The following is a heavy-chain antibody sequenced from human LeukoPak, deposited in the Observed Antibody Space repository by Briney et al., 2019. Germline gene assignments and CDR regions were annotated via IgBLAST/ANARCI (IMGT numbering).Heavy chain of an antibody. CDR2: INAGNGNT. D-gene: IGHD6-19*01. V-gene: IGHV1-3*01. CDR1: GYTFTSYA. Sequence: GASVKVSCKASGYTFTSYAMHWVRQAPGQRLEWMGWINAGNGNTKYSQKFQGRVTITRDTSASTAYMELSSLRSEDTAVYYCAARSVAVAARWGGAFDIWGQGTMVTVSS. J-gene: IGHJ3*02. CDR3: AARSVAVAARWGGAFDI.